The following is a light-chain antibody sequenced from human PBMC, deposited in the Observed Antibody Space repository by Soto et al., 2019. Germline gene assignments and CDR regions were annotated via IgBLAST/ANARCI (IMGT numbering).Light chain of an antibody. CDR2: EVS. J-gene: IGLJ2*01. Sequence: QLVLTQPPSASGSPGQSVTISCTGTSSDVGGYNYVSWYQHHPGKAPKLMIYEVSKRPSGVPDRFSGSKSGNTASLTVSGLQAEDEADYYCSSYAGSNILFGGGTKVTVL. V-gene: IGLV2-8*01. CDR3: SSYAGSNIL. CDR1: SSDVGGYNY.